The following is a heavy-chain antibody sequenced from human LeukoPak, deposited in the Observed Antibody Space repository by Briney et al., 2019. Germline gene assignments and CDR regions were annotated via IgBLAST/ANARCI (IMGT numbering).Heavy chain of an antibody. Sequence: LTGGSLRLSCAASGFTFSSYAMHWVRQAPGKGLEWVAVISYDGSNKYYADSVKGRFTISRDNSKNTLYLQMNSLRAEDTAVYYCAKDLFGDQRVYWGQGTLVTVSS. CDR1: GFTFSSYA. J-gene: IGHJ4*02. CDR3: AKDLFGDQRVY. CDR2: ISYDGSNK. V-gene: IGHV3-30*04. D-gene: IGHD2-21*02.